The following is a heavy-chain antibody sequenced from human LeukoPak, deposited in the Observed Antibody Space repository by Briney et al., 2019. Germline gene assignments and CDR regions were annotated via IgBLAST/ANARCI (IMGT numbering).Heavy chain of an antibody. CDR2: ISGSGGST. V-gene: IGHV3-23*01. CDR3: ATDYGDYVLNDYYYYGMDV. Sequence: GGSLRLSCAASGFIFTTYAMSWVRQAPGKGLEWVSAISGSGGSTYYADSVKGRFTISRDNSKNTLYLQMNSLRAEDTAVYYCATDYGDYVLNDYYYYGMDVWGQGTTVTVSS. J-gene: IGHJ6*02. CDR1: GFIFTTYA. D-gene: IGHD4-17*01.